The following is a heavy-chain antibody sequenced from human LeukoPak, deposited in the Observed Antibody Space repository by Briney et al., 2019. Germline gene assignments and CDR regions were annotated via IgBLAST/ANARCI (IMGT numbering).Heavy chain of an antibody. J-gene: IGHJ6*03. CDR1: GDSVTTTNFY. Sequence: SETLSLTCTVSGDSVTTTNFYWGWIRQAPGKGLEWMGNLSYGVNTYYKPSLKSRVTISVDTSLTQFSLILTSVTAADTGVYYCARLRVQQLASSYYMDVWGKGSTVTVSS. CDR2: LSYGVNT. V-gene: IGHV4-39*01. D-gene: IGHD6-13*01. CDR3: ARLRVQQLASSYYMDV.